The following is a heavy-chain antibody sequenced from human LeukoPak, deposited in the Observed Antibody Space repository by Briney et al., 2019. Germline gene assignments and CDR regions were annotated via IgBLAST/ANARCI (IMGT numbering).Heavy chain of an antibody. CDR1: GDSVTSGGYF. Sequence: SQTLSLTCTVSGDSVTSGGYFWTWIRQHPGKGLEWIGYISNSGTTSYNPSVKSRVSISVDISNNQLSLRLSSVTAADTAVYYCAGDVVVTSSPDAFDIWGQGTMVTVS. CDR2: ISNSGTT. D-gene: IGHD2-21*02. CDR3: AGDVVVTSSPDAFDI. J-gene: IGHJ3*02. V-gene: IGHV4-31*03.